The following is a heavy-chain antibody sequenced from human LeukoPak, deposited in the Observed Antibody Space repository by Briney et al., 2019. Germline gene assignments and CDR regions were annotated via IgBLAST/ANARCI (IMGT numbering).Heavy chain of an antibody. Sequence: LGGSLRLSCAASGFTVSSNYMSWVRQAPGKGLEWVSVIYSGGIYNDGTTNYGDSVKGRFTISRDNSKNTLYLQMNSLRAEDTAVYYCARRELLGYSYGLRTFNIWGQGTTVTVSS. V-gene: IGHV3-66*04. CDR2: IYSGGIYNDGTT. CDR3: ARRELLGYSYGLRTFNI. D-gene: IGHD5-18*01. CDR1: GFTVSSNY. J-gene: IGHJ3*02.